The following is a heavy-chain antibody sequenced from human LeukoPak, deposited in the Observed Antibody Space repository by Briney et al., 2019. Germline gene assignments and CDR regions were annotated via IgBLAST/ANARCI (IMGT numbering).Heavy chain of an antibody. D-gene: IGHD3-22*01. Sequence: PGGSLRLSCAASGFTFSSYAMSWVRQAPGKGLEWVLAISGSGGSTYYADSVKGRFTISRDNSKNTLYLQMNSLRAEDTAVYYCAKAPYYDSSPFYFDYWGQGTLVTVSS. V-gene: IGHV3-23*01. J-gene: IGHJ4*02. CDR1: GFTFSSYA. CDR2: ISGSGGST. CDR3: AKAPYYDSSPFYFDY.